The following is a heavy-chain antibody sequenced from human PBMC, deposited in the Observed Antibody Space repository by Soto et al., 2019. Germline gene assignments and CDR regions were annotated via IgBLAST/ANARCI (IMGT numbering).Heavy chain of an antibody. V-gene: IGHV3-30-3*01. J-gene: IGHJ4*02. CDR2: ISYDGSNK. CDR1: GFTFSSYA. D-gene: IGHD1-26*01. CDR3: AREDRWELLSALDY. Sequence: QVQLVESGGGVVQPGRSLRLSCAASGFTFSSYAMHWVRQAPGKGLEWVAVISYDGSNKYYADSVKGRFTISRDNSKNPLYLQMNSLRAEDTAVYYCAREDRWELLSALDYWGQGTLVTVSS.